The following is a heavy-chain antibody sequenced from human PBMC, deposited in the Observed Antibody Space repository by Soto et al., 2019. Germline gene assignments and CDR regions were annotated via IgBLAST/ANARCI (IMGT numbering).Heavy chain of an antibody. J-gene: IGHJ4*02. V-gene: IGHV3-23*01. CDR3: AKDRNGDYGGVDY. CDR1: GFTFSTYA. Sequence: EVQLLDYGGGLVQPGGSLRLSWAASGFTFSTYAMSWVRQAPGKGLEWVLTITGSGSSTYYADSVKGRFTISRDNSKNTMSLQMNRLRAEDTAVYYCAKDRNGDYGGVDYWGQGTLVTVSS. D-gene: IGHD4-17*01. CDR2: ITGSGSST.